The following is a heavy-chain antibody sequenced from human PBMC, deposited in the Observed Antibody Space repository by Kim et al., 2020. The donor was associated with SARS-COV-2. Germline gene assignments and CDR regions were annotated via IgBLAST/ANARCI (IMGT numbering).Heavy chain of an antibody. CDR3: AKDVLYVPGRGYFDS. Sequence: ADSVRGRFNLTRDNSKNTLYLQMDGLRVDDTAVYYCAKDVLYVPGRGYFDSWGQGVLVTVSS. D-gene: IGHD3-10*01. V-gene: IGHV3-23*01. J-gene: IGHJ4*02.